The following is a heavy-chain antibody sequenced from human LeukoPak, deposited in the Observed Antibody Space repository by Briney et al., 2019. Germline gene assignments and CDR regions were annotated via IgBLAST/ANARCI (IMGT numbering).Heavy chain of an antibody. V-gene: IGHV3-23*02. D-gene: IGHD3-3*01. CDR1: GFTFSSHA. Sequence: GGSLRLSCAASGFTFSSHAMAWVRQAPGKGLEWVGAIGGLGSSTYYGGSVKGRFTISRDNSKNTVYLQMDSLRVEDTAVYYCARDPGVVAFHYFDFWGQGTLITVSS. CDR3: ARDPGVVAFHYFDF. J-gene: IGHJ4*02. CDR2: IGGLGSST.